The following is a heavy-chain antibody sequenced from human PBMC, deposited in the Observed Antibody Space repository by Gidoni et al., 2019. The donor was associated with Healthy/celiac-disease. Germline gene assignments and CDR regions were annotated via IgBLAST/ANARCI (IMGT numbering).Heavy chain of an antibody. V-gene: IGHV4-34*01. CDR3: AIHTMDRYCSGGSCYHNWFDP. Sequence: QVQPQQWGAGLLQPSQTLSLTCAVTGGSFSAYYWSWIRQPPGKGLEWIGAINHSGTTNYNPYLKSRVTISVDTSKNQFSRKLSSVTAADTAVYYCAIHTMDRYCSGGSCYHNWFDPWGQGTLVTVSS. D-gene: IGHD2-15*01. J-gene: IGHJ5*02. CDR1: GGSFSAYY. CDR2: INHSGTT.